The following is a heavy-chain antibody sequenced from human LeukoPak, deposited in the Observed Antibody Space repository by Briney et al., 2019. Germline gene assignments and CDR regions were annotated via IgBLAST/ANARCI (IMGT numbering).Heavy chain of an antibody. D-gene: IGHD4/OR15-4a*01. J-gene: IGHJ4*02. Sequence: PGGSLRLSCTASGFTFSKNAMAWVRQAPGKGLEWVAVMWYDGSTKYYADSVKGRFTISRDNSKNTLYLQMDSLRAEDTAVYYCAKDGAASTYFDNWGPGTLVTVSS. CDR1: GFTFSKNA. CDR2: MWYDGSTK. CDR3: AKDGAASTYFDN. V-gene: IGHV3-33*06.